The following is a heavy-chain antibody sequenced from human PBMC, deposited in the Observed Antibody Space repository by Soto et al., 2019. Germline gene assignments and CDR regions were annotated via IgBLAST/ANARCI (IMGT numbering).Heavy chain of an antibody. Sequence: QVQLVESGGGVVQPGRSLRLSCAASGFTFSSYAMHWVRQAPGKGLEWVAVISYDGSNKYYADSVKGRFTISRDNPKNTLYLQMNSLRAEDTAVYYCARDRSYYYDSSGYPPSYYYYGMDVWGQGTTVTVSS. CDR2: ISYDGSNK. J-gene: IGHJ6*02. D-gene: IGHD3-22*01. V-gene: IGHV3-30-3*01. CDR3: ARDRSYYYDSSGYPPSYYYYGMDV. CDR1: GFTFSSYA.